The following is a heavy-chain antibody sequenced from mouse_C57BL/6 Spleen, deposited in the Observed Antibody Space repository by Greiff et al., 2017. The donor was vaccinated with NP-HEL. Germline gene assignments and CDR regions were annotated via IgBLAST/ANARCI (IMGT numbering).Heavy chain of an antibody. CDR3: ASELLRPQAWFAY. Sequence: VQLKQSGAELVKPGASVKLSCTASGFNIKDYYMHWVKQRTEQGLEWIGRIDPEDGETKYAPKFQGKATITADTSSNTAYLQLSSLTSEDTAVYYCASELLRPQAWFAYWGQGTLVTVSA. CDR2: IDPEDGET. D-gene: IGHD1-1*01. J-gene: IGHJ3*01. CDR1: GFNIKDYY. V-gene: IGHV14-2*01.